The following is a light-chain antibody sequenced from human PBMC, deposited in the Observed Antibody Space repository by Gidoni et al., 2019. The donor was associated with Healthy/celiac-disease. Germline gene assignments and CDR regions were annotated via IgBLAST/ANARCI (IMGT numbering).Light chain of an antibody. CDR2: AAY. CDR1: QGISSY. V-gene: IGKV1-8*01. Sequence: AIRITQSPSSLSASTGERVTITCRASQGISSYLAWYQQKPGKAPKLLIYAAYTLKSGVPSRFSGSGSGTDFTLTISCLQSEDFATYYCQQYYSYPWTFGQGTKVEIK. CDR3: QQYYSYPWT. J-gene: IGKJ1*01.